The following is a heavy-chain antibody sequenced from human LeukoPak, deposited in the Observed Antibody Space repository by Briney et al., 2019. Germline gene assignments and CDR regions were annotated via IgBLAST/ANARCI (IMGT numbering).Heavy chain of an antibody. D-gene: IGHD3-22*01. CDR1: GFTFSSYS. CDR2: ISGSGGST. J-gene: IGHJ4*02. V-gene: IGHV3-23*01. CDR3: AKSNIQSTYYYDSSGYYLLYFDY. Sequence: GGSLRLSCAAYGFTFSSYSMNWVRQAPGKGLEWVSAISGSGGSTYYADSVKGRFTISRDNSKNTLYLQMNSLRAEDTAVYYCAKSNIQSTYYYDSSGYYLLYFDYWGQGTLVTVSS.